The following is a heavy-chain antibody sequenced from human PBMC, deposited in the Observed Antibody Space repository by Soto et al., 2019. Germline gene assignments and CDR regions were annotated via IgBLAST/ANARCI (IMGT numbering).Heavy chain of an antibody. CDR2: IYYSGNT. Sequence: SETLSLTCTVSGGSISSSSYYWGWIRQPPGKGLEWIGSIYYSGNTYYNPSLKSRVTISVDTSKNQFSLKLSSVTAADTAVYYCARDGGYYDSSGYSLGFDYWGQGTLVTVSS. CDR3: ARDGGYYDSSGYSLGFDY. D-gene: IGHD3-22*01. V-gene: IGHV4-39*07. CDR1: GGSISSSSYY. J-gene: IGHJ4*02.